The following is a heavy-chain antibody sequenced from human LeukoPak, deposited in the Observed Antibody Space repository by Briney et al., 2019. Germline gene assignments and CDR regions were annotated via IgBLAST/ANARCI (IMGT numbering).Heavy chain of an antibody. V-gene: IGHV3-64D*09. CDR2: ISRNADGI. J-gene: IGHJ4*02. CDR3: VKVHVLFNSLRSYFDF. D-gene: IGHD3-16*01. Sequence: GGSQSLFCAASGFTFSSYTMHWVRQAPGKGLEYVSSISRNADGIYFADSVKGRFTISRDNSKNTLVLQMSSLRVEDTAVYYCVKVHVLFNSLRSYFDFWGRGSQLSVSS. CDR1: GFTFSSYT.